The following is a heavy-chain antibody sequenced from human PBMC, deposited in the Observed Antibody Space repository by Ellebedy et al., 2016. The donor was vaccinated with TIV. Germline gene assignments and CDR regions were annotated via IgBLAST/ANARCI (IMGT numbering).Heavy chain of an antibody. CDR1: GGSFSGYY. J-gene: IGHJ6*02. CDR3: ARRTWIQLYGLDV. V-gene: IGHV4-34*01. D-gene: IGHD5-18*01. CDR2: INHSGRT. Sequence: SETLSLTXAVPGGSFSGYYWTWIRQRPGKGLEWIGEINHSGRTDHNPSLKSRVTISVDTSKNQFSLKLSSVTAADTAVYYCARRTWIQLYGLDVWGQGTTVTVSS.